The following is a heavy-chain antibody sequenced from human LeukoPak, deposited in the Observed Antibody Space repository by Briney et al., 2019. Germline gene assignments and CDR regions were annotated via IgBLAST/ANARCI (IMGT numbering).Heavy chain of an antibody. Sequence: PSETLSLTCTVSGGSISSYYWSWIRQPPGKGLEWIGYIYYSGSTNYNPSLKSRVTISVDTSKNQFSLKLSSVTAADTAVYYCARHQAGSYGSGSYYFDYWGQGTLVTVSS. CDR3: ARHQAGSYGSGSYYFDY. D-gene: IGHD3-10*01. CDR1: GGSISSYY. CDR2: IYYSGST. V-gene: IGHV4-59*01. J-gene: IGHJ4*02.